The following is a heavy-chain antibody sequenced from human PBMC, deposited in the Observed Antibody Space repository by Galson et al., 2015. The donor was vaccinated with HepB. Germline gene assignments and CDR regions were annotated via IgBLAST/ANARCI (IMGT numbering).Heavy chain of an antibody. CDR2: IYPGDSDT. Sequence: QSGAEVKKPGESLKISCKGSGYSFTIYWIGWVRQMPGKGLEWMGFIYPGDSDTRYSPSFQGQVTISADKSISTAYLQWGSLKASDTAIYYCARAGRSYYYGMDVWGQGTTVTVSS. CDR3: ARAGRSYYYGMDV. CDR1: GYSFTIYW. J-gene: IGHJ6*02. V-gene: IGHV5-51*03.